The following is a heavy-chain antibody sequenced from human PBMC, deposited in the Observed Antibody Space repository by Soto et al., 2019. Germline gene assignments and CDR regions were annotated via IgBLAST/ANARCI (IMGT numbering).Heavy chain of an antibody. CDR3: AVAPGYFSGGSCRFHLLLAY. Sequence: ASVKVSCKASGYTFTSYGISWVRRAPGQGLEWMGWISAYNGNTNYAQKLQGRVTMTTDTSTSTAYMELRSLRSDDTAVYYCAVAPGYFSGGSCRFHLLLAYCGQGTLVPGSS. V-gene: IGHV1-18*01. CDR2: ISAYNGNT. CDR1: GYTFTSYG. D-gene: IGHD2-15*01. J-gene: IGHJ1*01.